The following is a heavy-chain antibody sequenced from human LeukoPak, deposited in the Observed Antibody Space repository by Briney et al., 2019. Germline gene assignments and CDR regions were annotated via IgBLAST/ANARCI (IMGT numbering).Heavy chain of an antibody. Sequence: PGGSLRLSCAASGFTFSSYWMSWVRQAPGKGLEWVANIKQDGSGKYYVDSVKGRFTISRDNAKNSLYLQMNSLRAEDTAVYYCARDKIVGATHFDYWGQGTLVTVSS. CDR1: GFTFSSYW. D-gene: IGHD1-26*01. CDR3: ARDKIVGATHFDY. J-gene: IGHJ4*02. CDR2: IKQDGSGK. V-gene: IGHV3-7*01.